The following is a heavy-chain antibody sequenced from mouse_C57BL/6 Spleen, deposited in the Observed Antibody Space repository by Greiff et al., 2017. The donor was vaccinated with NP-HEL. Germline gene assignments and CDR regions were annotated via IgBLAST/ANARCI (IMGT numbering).Heavy chain of an antibody. D-gene: IGHD1-1*02. CDR1: GYTFTDYY. J-gene: IGHJ1*03. CDR2: INPNNGGT. Sequence: EVQLQQSGPELVKPGASVKISCKASGYTFTDYYMNWVKQSHGKSLEWIGDINPNNGGTSYNQKFKGKATLTVDKSSSTAYIELRSLTSEASAVYYCARREGGFWYFDVWGTGTTVTVSS. V-gene: IGHV1-26*01. CDR3: ARREGGFWYFDV.